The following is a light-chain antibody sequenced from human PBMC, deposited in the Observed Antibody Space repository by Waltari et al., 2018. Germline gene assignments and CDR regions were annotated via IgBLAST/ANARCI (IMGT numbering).Light chain of an antibody. CDR3: QSFDNMLSGGVV. V-gene: IGLV1-40*01. Sequence: QSVLTQPPSVSGTPGQRVTIPCSGSTSNIGAGHDVPWYQHLPGTAPKLLIYGNNNRPSGVPDRFSGSKSGTSASLAITGLQADDEADYFCQSFDNMLSGGVVFGGGTKLAVL. CDR1: TSNIGAGHD. J-gene: IGLJ2*01. CDR2: GNN.